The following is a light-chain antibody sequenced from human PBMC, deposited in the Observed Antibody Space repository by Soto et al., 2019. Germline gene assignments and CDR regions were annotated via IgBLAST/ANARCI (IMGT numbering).Light chain of an antibody. V-gene: IGLV2-23*02. CDR3: CADAGSSRYV. Sequence: QSVLTQPASVSGSPGQSITISCTRSSSHVGSYDFVSWYQQHPGKAPKVLIYEVTKRPSGVSNRFSGSKSGNTASLTISGIQAADEADYYCCADAGSSRYVFGTGTKVTVL. CDR2: EVT. J-gene: IGLJ1*01. CDR1: SSHVGSYDF.